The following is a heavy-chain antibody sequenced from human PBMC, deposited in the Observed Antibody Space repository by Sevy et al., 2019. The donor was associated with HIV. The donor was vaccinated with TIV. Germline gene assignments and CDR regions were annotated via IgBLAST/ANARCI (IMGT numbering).Heavy chain of an antibody. CDR3: AKDLAQGGTLNFYYYGMDF. CDR2: INWFGTII. V-gene: IGHV3-9*01. J-gene: IGHJ6*02. CDR1: GFNFNDYA. Sequence: GGSLRLPCIASGFNFNDYAMHWVRQVPGKGLEWVSGINWFGTIIGYGDSVKGRFTISRDNARKSVYLEMNSLSPEDTALYYCAKDLAQGGTLNFYYYGMDFWGQGTTVTVSS. D-gene: IGHD3-16*01.